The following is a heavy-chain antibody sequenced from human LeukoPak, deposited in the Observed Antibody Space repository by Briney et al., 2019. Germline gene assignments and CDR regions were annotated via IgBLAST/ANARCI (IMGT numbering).Heavy chain of an antibody. CDR3: ARGSFAAAAGLDY. J-gene: IGHJ4*02. Sequence: PSETLSLTCTVSGGSISSYYWSWIRQPPGKGLEWIGYIYYSGSTNYNPSLKSRVTISVDTSKNQFSLKLSSVTAADTAVYYCARGSFAAAAGLDYWGQGTLVTVSS. CDR1: GGSISSYY. V-gene: IGHV4-59*01. D-gene: IGHD6-13*01. CDR2: IYYSGST.